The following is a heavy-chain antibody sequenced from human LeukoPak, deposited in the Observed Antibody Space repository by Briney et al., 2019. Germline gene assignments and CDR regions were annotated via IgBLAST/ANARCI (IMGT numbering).Heavy chain of an antibody. Sequence: PSEALSLTCTVSGRFISYYYWSWIRQPPGKGLEWIGEINHSGSTNYNPSLKSRVTISVDTSKNQFSLKLSSVTAADTAVYYCARAQYFDPWWQGTLVTVSS. V-gene: IGHV4-34*01. CDR1: GRFISYYY. CDR2: INHSGST. CDR3: ARAQYFDP. J-gene: IGHJ5*02.